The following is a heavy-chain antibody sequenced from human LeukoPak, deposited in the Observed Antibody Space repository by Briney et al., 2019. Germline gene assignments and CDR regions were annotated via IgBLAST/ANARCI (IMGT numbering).Heavy chain of an antibody. CDR3: ERRDDAFDI. Sequence: PGGSLILSCAAFGFTFSSYAMSWVRQAPGKGLEWVSTISGSGVSTYYADSVKGRFTISRDNSKNTLYLQMNSLRAEDTAVYYCERRDDAFDIWGQGTMVTVSS. CDR2: ISGSGVST. J-gene: IGHJ3*02. CDR1: GFTFSSYA. V-gene: IGHV3-23*01.